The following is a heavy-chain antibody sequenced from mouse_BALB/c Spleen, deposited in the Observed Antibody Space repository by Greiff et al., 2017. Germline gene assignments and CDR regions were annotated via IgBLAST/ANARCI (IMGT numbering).Heavy chain of an antibody. CDR3: AREERGREVAY. D-gene: IGHD4-1*01. V-gene: IGHV1S41*01. CDR2: IAPGSGST. Sequence: LVKPGASVKLSCKASGYTFTCYWFHWIKQRPGPGLVWIGRIAPGSGSTYYNEMFKGKATLTVDTSSSTAYIQLSSLSSEDSAVYFCAREERGREVAYWGPGTLVTVSA. CDR1: GYTFTCYW. J-gene: IGHJ3*01.